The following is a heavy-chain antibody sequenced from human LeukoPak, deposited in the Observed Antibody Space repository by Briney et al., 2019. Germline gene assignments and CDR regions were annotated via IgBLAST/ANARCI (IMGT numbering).Heavy chain of an antibody. CDR2: INQDGSEK. D-gene: IGHD6-19*01. J-gene: IGHJ3*02. CDR1: GLTFSSYW. CDR3: AGGWYYAFDI. V-gene: IGHV3-7*03. Sequence: GGSLRLSCAVSGLTFSSYWMSWVRQAPGKGLEWVANINQDGSEKYYVDSVKGRSTISRDNAKNSLYLQMTSLRAEDTAVYYCAGGWYYAFDIWGQGTMVTVSS.